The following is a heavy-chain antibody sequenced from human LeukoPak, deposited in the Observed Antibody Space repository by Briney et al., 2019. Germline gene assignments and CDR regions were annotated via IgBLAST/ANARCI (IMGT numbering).Heavy chain of an antibody. CDR2: INQSGST. CDR1: GGSFSGYN. CDR3: ATSGSYRDY. Sequence: SETLSLTCAVYGGSFSGYNWSWIRQPPGKGLEWIGEINQSGSTNYNPSLKSRVTISADTSKNQFSLKLSSVTAADTAAYYCATSGSYRDYGGQGTLVTVSS. V-gene: IGHV4-34*01. J-gene: IGHJ4*02. D-gene: IGHD1-26*01.